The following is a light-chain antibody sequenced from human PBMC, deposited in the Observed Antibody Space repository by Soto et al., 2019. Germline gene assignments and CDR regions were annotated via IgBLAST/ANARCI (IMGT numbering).Light chain of an antibody. J-gene: IGKJ1*01. CDR1: QSVSNF. V-gene: IGKV3-20*01. CDR3: RQYGSSPPT. CDR2: ASS. Sequence: IVLTQSPATLSLSPGERATLSCMASQSVSNFLAWYQHKPGKAPRLLIYASSNRATGIPERFSGSGSGTDFTLTISRLEPEDFAVYYCRQYGSSPPTFGQGTKVDIK.